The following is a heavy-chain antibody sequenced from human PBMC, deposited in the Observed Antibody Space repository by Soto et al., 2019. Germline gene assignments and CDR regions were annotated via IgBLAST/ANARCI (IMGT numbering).Heavy chain of an antibody. J-gene: IGHJ1*01. CDR2: TTASGANT. D-gene: IGHD6-19*01. V-gene: IGHV3-23*01. CDR1: GFTFADYP. Sequence: EVELFQSGGGWGQPGGSLTLSCVASGFTFADYPMNWVRQVPGKGLEWISRTTASGANTYYSDSVRGRFTTSRDNSKNTLFLHMTSLRVDDTAIYYCAKRFLALAGGWYLDSWGQGTLVTVSS. CDR3: AKRFLALAGGWYLDS.